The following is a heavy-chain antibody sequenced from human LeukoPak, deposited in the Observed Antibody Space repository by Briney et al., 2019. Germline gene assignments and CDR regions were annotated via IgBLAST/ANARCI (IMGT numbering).Heavy chain of an antibody. V-gene: IGHV3-7*01. CDR2: IKQDGSEK. D-gene: IGHD6-19*01. Sequence: GGSLRLSCAASGFTFSSYWMSWVRQAPGKGLEWVANIKQDGSEKYYVDSAKGRFTISRDNSKNTLYLQMNSLRAEDTAVYYCAREAVAGLDYWGQGTLVTVSS. CDR1: GFTFSSYW. CDR3: AREAVAGLDY. J-gene: IGHJ4*02.